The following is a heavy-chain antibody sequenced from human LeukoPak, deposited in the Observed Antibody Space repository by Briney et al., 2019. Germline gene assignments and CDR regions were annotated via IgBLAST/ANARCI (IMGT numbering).Heavy chain of an antibody. V-gene: IGHV1-2*02. CDR3: ARGRSALGYRQCDC. CDR2: INPDRGGT. J-gene: IGHJ4*02. CDR1: GYTFTDYY. D-gene: IGHD5-18*01. Sequence: ASVKVSCKASGYTFTDYYMHCVRQAPGQGLEGMGWINPDRGGTTYAQRFQGRVTMTRDTSISTAYMEASGLRSDNTAVYYCARGRSALGYRQCDCWGPGTLVTVSS.